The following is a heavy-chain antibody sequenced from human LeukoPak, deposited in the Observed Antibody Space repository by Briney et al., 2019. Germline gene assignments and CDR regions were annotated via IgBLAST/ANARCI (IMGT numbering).Heavy chain of an antibody. CDR1: GFTFSTYD. CDR2: ISGGGGST. J-gene: IGHJ4*02. CDR3: AKDRRYYYDSSGYLYYFDY. Sequence: GGSLRLSCAASGFTFSTYDMSWVRQAPGKGLEWVSTISGGGGSTFYADSVKGRFTISRDNSKNTLYLQMNSLRAEDTAVYYCAKDRRYYYDSSGYLYYFDYWGQGTLVTVSS. D-gene: IGHD3-22*01. V-gene: IGHV3-23*01.